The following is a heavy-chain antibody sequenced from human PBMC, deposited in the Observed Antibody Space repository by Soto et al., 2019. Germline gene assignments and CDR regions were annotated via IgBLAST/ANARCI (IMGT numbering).Heavy chain of an antibody. CDR2: ISFDENSK. CDR1: EYTFSSYA. CDR3: AKDTSGPNGDIYYGLDA. J-gene: IGHJ6*02. D-gene: IGHD4-17*01. V-gene: IGHV3-30*18. Sequence: QVQLVESGGGVVQPGRSLRLSCVASEYTFSSYAVHWVRQAPGKGLEWVAVISFDENSKSYADFAKGRFTVSRDDSKNTLYLQMNSLKIEDTAVYYCAKDTSGPNGDIYYGLDAWGQGTTVTVSS.